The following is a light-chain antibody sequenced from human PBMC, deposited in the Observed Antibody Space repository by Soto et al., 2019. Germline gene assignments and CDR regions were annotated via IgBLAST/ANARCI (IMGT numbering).Light chain of an antibody. J-gene: IGKJ1*01. CDR2: KAS. CDR3: MQGTHWPPT. Sequence: DVVMTQSPLSLPVTLGQPASISCRSSRSLVYSDGNAYLNWFHQRPGQSPRRLIYKASNRDSGVPDRFSGSGSGQDFTLHINRVEAEDVGVYYCMQGTHWPPTFGRGTRGEIE. CDR1: RSLVYSDGNAY. V-gene: IGKV2-30*01.